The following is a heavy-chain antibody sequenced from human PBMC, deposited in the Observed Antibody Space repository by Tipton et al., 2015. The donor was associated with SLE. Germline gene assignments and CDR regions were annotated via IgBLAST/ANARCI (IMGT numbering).Heavy chain of an antibody. CDR1: GVPINSFY. Sequence: TLSLTCTVSGVPINSFYWSWIRQPPGKGLEWIGYIYYSGRNNYNPSLKTRVTMSVDTSKSQFSLKLTSVTAADTAVYYCARTTEYFDPWGQGTLVTVSS. D-gene: IGHD1-1*01. CDR3: ARTTEYFDP. J-gene: IGHJ5*02. CDR2: IYYSGRN. V-gene: IGHV4-59*08.